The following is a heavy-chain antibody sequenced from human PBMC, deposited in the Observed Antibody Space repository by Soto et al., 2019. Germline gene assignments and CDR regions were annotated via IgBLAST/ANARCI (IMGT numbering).Heavy chain of an antibody. D-gene: IGHD6-19*01. CDR2: INHSGST. CDR1: GGSFSGYY. J-gene: IGHJ6*02. V-gene: IGHV4-34*01. CDR3: ARGQSVGYRSGGPKYYYYGMDV. Sequence: PSETLSLTCAVYGGSFSGYYWSWIRQPPGKGLEWIGEINHSGSTNYNPSLKSRVTISVDTSKNQFSLTLSSVTAADTAVYYWARGQSVGYRSGGPKYYYYGMDVWGQGTTVTVSS.